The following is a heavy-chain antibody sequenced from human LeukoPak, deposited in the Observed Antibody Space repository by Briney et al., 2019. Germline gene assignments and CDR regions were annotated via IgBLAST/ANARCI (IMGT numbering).Heavy chain of an antibody. J-gene: IGHJ4*02. CDR3: AREGVDIVLIFG. CDR1: GFTFSSYE. CDR2: ISSSGNTI. D-gene: IGHD2-8*01. Sequence: GGSLRLSCAASGFTFSSYEMNWVRRAPGKGLEWVSYISSSGNTIYYADSVKGRFTISRDNAKNSLYMQMNSLRAEDTAVYYCAREGVDIVLIFGWGQGTLVTVSS. V-gene: IGHV3-48*03.